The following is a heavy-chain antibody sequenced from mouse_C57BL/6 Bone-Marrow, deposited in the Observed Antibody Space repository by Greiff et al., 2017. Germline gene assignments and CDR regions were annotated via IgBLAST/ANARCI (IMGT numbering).Heavy chain of an antibody. CDR3: ARERFISTVVAGYFDV. CDR2: INPYNGDT. D-gene: IGHD1-1*01. Sequence: VQLKQSGPELVKPGDSVKISCKASGYSFTGYFMNWVMQSHGKSLEWIGRINPYNGDTFYNQKFKGKATLTVDKSSSTAHMELRSLTSEDSAVYYCARERFISTVVAGYFDVWGTGTTVTVSS. J-gene: IGHJ1*03. V-gene: IGHV1-20*01. CDR1: GYSFTGYF.